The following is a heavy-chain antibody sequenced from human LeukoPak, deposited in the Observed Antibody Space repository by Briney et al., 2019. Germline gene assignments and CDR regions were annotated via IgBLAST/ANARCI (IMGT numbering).Heavy chain of an antibody. V-gene: IGHV4-39*07. CDR3: ARDYSSGWYDY. D-gene: IGHD6-19*01. J-gene: IGHJ4*02. CDR1: GGSISSSNYY. CDR2: IYYSGST. Sequence: SETLSLTCTVSGGSISSSNYYWGWIRQPPGKGLEWIGSIYYSGSTYYNPSLKSRVTISVDTSKNQFSLKLSSVTAADTAVYYCARDYSSGWYDYWGQGTLVTVSS.